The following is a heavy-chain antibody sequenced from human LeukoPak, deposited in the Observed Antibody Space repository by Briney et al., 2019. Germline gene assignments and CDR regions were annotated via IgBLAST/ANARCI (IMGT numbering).Heavy chain of an antibody. D-gene: IGHD3-9*01. CDR3: AAGFGCDILTGYSPS. J-gene: IGHJ5*02. CDR2: IVVGSGNT. CDR1: GFTFTSSA. Sequence: EASVKVSCTASGFTFTSSAVQWVRQARGQRLEWIGWIVVGSGNTNYAQKFQERVTITRDMSTSTAYMELSSLRSEDTAVYYCAAGFGCDILTGYSPSWGQGTLVTVSS. V-gene: IGHV1-58*01.